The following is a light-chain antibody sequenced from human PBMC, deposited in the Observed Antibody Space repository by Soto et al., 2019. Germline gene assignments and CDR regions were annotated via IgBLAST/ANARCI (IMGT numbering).Light chain of an antibody. CDR3: QQYGSSTWT. CDR1: QSVSSSY. CDR2: GAS. V-gene: IGKV3-20*01. Sequence: EIVLTQSPGTLSLSPGERATLSCRSSQSVSSSYLAWCQQKPGQAPRLLIYGASSRATGIPDRFSGSGSGTDFTLTISRLEPEDFAVYYCQQYGSSTWTLGQGTKVDIK. J-gene: IGKJ1*01.